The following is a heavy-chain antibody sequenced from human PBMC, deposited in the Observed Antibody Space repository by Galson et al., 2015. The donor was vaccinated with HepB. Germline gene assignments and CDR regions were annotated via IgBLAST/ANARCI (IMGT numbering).Heavy chain of an antibody. D-gene: IGHD6-19*01. Sequence: ETLSLTCAVYGGSFSGYYWSWIRQPPGKGLEWIGEINHSGSTNYNPSLKSRVTISVDTSKNQFSLKLSSVPAADTAVYYCARGLKTPQWPQTRRYFDLWGRGTLVTVSS. V-gene: IGHV4-34*01. CDR3: ARGLKTPQWPQTRRYFDL. J-gene: IGHJ2*01. CDR2: INHSGST. CDR1: GGSFSGYY.